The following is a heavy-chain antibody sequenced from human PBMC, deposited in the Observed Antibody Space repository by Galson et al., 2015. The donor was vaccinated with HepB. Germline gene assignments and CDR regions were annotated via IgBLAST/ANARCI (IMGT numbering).Heavy chain of an antibody. CDR3: ARVYGSGSYGYGMDI. J-gene: IGHJ6*02. CDR2: ISSSSLYV. V-gene: IGHV3-21*01. Sequence: LRLSCASSGFTLSTYSMNWVRQAPGKGLEWVSSISSSSLYVYYADSVRGRFTVSRDNAKNSHYLQMNSLSAEDTAVYYCARVYGSGSYGYGMDIWGQGTTVTVS. CDR1: GFTLSTYS. D-gene: IGHD3-10*01.